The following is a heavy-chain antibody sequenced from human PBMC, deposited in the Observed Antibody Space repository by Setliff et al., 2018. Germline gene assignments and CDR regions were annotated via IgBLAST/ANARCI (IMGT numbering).Heavy chain of an antibody. CDR2: INHSGTT. Sequence: SETLSLTCTVSGGSISSRSYYWGWVRQSPGKGLDWIGEINHSGTTNYDPSLEGRISISVDTSKRQFSLKLTSVTAADMAVYYCRFWSGYYKNDYWAQGTLVTVSS. D-gene: IGHD3-3*01. CDR1: GGSISSRSYY. CDR3: RFWSGYYKNDY. V-gene: IGHV4-39*07. J-gene: IGHJ4*02.